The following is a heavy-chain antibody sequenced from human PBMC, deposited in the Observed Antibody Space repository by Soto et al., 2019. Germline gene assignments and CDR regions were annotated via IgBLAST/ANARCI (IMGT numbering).Heavy chain of an antibody. CDR1: GFTFSSYA. J-gene: IGHJ2*01. V-gene: IGHV3-23*01. CDR2: IRGRGGTT. D-gene: IGHD4-17*01. Sequence: PGGSLRLSCAASGFTFSSYAMSWVRQAPGKGLEWVSSIRGRGGTTYYAESVMGRFTISRDNSRDTVTLQMNSLRAEDTALYYCAKAYDYGAPNWYFDLWGRGTQVTVSS. CDR3: AKAYDYGAPNWYFDL.